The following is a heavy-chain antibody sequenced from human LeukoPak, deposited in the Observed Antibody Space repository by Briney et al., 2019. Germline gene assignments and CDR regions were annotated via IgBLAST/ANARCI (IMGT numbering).Heavy chain of an antibody. D-gene: IGHD1-1*01. CDR2: IGIDSGNT. J-gene: IGHJ4*02. CDR1: GFPFIEYS. CDR3: ARDHNYVFDN. Sequence: GGSLRLSCTASGFPFIEYSMNWVRQAPGKGLEWISYIGIDSGNTKYADSVRGRFTISADKAKNSLYLQMNSLRVEDTAVYYCARDHNYVFDNWGQGTLVSVAS. V-gene: IGHV3-48*01.